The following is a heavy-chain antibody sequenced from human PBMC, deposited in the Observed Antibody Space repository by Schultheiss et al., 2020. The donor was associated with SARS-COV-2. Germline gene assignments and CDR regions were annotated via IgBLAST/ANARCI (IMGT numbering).Heavy chain of an antibody. D-gene: IGHD5-18*01. CDR1: GFTFSSYW. Sequence: SCAASGFTFSSYWMHWVRQAPGKGLVWVSRINSDGSGTSYADSVKGRFTISRDNSKNTLYLQMNSLRAEDTAVYYCARGGYSYGFYWGQGTLVTVSS. CDR3: ARGGYSYGFY. J-gene: IGHJ4*02. CDR2: INSDGSGT. V-gene: IGHV3-74*01.